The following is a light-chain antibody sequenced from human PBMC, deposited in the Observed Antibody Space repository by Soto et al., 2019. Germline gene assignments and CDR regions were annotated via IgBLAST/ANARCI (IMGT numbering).Light chain of an antibody. CDR2: DTS. V-gene: IGKV3-11*01. J-gene: IGKJ5*01. CDR1: QSISIY. Sequence: EIVFTQSPATLSLSPGERHTLSCPASQSISIYLAWYQQKPGQAPRLLIYDTSNRATGVPARFSGSGSGTDFTLTISSLEPEDCAIYYCQQRQYWPTITFGQGTRLEIK. CDR3: QQRQYWPTIT.